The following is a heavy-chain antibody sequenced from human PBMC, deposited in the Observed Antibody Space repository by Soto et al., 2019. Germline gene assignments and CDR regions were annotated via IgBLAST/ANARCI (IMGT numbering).Heavy chain of an antibody. Sequence: KPSETLSLTCTVSGGSISSYYWSWIRQPPGKGLEWIGYIYYSGSTNYNPSLKSRVTISVGTSKNQFSLKLSSVTAADTAVYYCARLRGGPIYYGSGSYYNIHYYYYGTDVWGQGTTVTVSS. CDR2: IYYSGST. CDR1: GGSISSYY. J-gene: IGHJ6*02. D-gene: IGHD3-10*01. CDR3: ARLRGGPIYYGSGSYYNIHYYYYGTDV. V-gene: IGHV4-59*01.